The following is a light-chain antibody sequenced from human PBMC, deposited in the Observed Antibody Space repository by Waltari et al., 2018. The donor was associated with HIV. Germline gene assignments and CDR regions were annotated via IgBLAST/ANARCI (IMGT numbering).Light chain of an antibody. V-gene: IGKV3-11*01. CDR1: EHINNY. J-gene: IGKJ4*01. CDR2: DAS. Sequence: EIVLTQSPATLSLSPGKRATLSCTASEHINNYLAWYQQKPGQPPRLVLYDASNRAPGVPDRFSGGGSETHFALTISSLEPEDFAVYYCQQRRNWPLTFGGGTKVEMK. CDR3: QQRRNWPLT.